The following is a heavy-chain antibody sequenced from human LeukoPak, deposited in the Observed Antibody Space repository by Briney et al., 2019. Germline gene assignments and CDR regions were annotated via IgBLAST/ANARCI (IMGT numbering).Heavy chain of an antibody. Sequence: PSETLSLTCAVYGVSFSGYYWSWIRQPPGKGLEWIGEINHSGSTNYNPSLKSRVTISVDTSKNQFSLKLSSVTAADTAVYYCARGLAAPDYWGQGTLVTVSS. D-gene: IGHD6-6*01. CDR1: GVSFSGYY. CDR2: INHSGST. V-gene: IGHV4-34*01. J-gene: IGHJ4*02. CDR3: ARGLAAPDY.